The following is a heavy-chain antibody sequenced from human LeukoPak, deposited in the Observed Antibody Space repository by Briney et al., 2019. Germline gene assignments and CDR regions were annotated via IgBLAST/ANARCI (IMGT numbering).Heavy chain of an antibody. CDR3: ARFTIYGNWFDP. V-gene: IGHV4-31*03. D-gene: IGHD3-3*01. J-gene: IGHJ5*02. CDR2: IYYSGST. Sequence: SQTLSLTCTVSGGSISSGGYYWSWIRQHPGKGLEWIRYIYYSGSTYYNPSLKSRVTISVDTSKNQFSLKLSSVTAADTAAYYCARFTIYGNWFDPWGQGTLVTVSS. CDR1: GGSISSGGYY.